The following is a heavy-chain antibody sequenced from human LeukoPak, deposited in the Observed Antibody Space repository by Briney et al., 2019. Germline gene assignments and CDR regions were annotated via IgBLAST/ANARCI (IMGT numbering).Heavy chain of an antibody. J-gene: IGHJ2*01. CDR3: ARGRGTGSPIGPRYFDL. V-gene: IGHV5-51*01. D-gene: IGHD3-10*01. CDR1: GYHFPNYW. Sequence: GESLKISCKASGYHFPNYWIGWVRQMPGKGLEWMGIVFPGDSDIRYGPSFQGQVTISADKSISTAFLRWTSLKASDTAIYYCARGRGTGSPIGPRYFDLWGRGTLVTVSS. CDR2: VFPGDSDI.